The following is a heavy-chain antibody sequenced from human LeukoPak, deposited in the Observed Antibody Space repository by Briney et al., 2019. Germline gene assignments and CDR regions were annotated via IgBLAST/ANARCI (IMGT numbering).Heavy chain of an antibody. J-gene: IGHJ4*02. CDR3: ASLNYYDSSGYFGCFDY. D-gene: IGHD3-22*01. CDR1: GGSISSYY. V-gene: IGHV4-59*01. CDR2: IYYSGST. Sequence: SETLSLTCTVSGGSISSYYWSWIRQPPGKGLEWIGYIYYSGSTNYNPSLKSRVTISVDTSKNQFSLKLSSVTAADTAVYYCASLNYYDSSGYFGCFDYGRQGTLVTVSA.